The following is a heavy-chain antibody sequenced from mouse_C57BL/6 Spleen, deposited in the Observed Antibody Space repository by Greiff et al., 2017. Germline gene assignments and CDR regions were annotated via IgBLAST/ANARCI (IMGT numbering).Heavy chain of an antibody. D-gene: IGHD3-2*02. V-gene: IGHV1-81*01. CDR1: GYTFTSYG. J-gene: IGHJ4*01. CDR2: IYPRSGNT. Sequence: VQLQQSGAELARPGASVKLSCKASGYTFTSYGISWVKQRTGQGLEWIGEIYPRSGNTYYNEKFKGKATLTADKSSSTAYMELRSLPSEDSAVYFCARSKGVRNSSGYYYAMDYWGQGTSVTVSS. CDR3: ARSKGVRNSSGYYYAMDY.